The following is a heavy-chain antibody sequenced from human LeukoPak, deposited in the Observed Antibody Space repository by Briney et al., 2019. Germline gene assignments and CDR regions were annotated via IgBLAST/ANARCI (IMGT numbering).Heavy chain of an antibody. Sequence: GGSLRLSCAASGFTFSSYGVHWVRQAPGKGLEWVAVISYDGNNEYYADSVKGRFTISRDNFKNTLYLQMNSLKTEDTAVYYCTRLKYYDFWSGPETYGMDVWGQGTTVTVSS. CDR2: ISYDGNNE. D-gene: IGHD3-3*01. CDR1: GFTFSSYG. J-gene: IGHJ6*02. CDR3: TRLKYYDFWSGPETYGMDV. V-gene: IGHV3-30*03.